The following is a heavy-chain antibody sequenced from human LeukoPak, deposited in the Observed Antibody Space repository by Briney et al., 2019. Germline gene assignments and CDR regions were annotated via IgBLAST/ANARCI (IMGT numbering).Heavy chain of an antibody. CDR2: ISYDGITE. Sequence: GSLRLSCAASGFTFSSYAMTWVRQAPGKGLEWVAIISYDGITEDYSDSVKGRFSISRDNFKNTLFLQMNSLRAEDTAVYYCARDLSGIAGYTYGRGIDYWGQGTLVTVSS. D-gene: IGHD5-18*01. V-gene: IGHV3-30*04. CDR1: GFTFSSYA. J-gene: IGHJ4*02. CDR3: ARDLSGIAGYTYGRGIDY.